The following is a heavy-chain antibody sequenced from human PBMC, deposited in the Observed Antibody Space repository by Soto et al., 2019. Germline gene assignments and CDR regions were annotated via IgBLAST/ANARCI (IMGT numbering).Heavy chain of an antibody. V-gene: IGHV3-23*01. J-gene: IGHJ4*02. Sequence: VQLLESGGGLVQPGGSLRLSCGASGFSFTSNALNWVRQAPGKGLEWVSAISGSGGTANYADSVKGRFTISRDNSKNTLYLQMNSLRVEDTAVYYCAKDPGAAGNHLDYWGQGTLVTVSS. CDR1: GFSFTSNA. CDR3: AKDPGAAGNHLDY. D-gene: IGHD6-13*01. CDR2: ISGSGGTA.